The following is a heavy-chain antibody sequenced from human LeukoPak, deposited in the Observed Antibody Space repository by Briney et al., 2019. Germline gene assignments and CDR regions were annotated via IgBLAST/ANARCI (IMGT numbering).Heavy chain of an antibody. J-gene: IGHJ4*02. Sequence: ASVTVSCKASGYTFTGYYMHWVRQAPGQGLEWMGWINPNSGGTNYAQKFQGRVTMTRDTSISTAYMELSRLRSDDTAVYYCARDGRFGYSSSPSDHWGQGTLITVSS. CDR2: INPNSGGT. V-gene: IGHV1-2*02. CDR3: ARDGRFGYSSSPSDH. D-gene: IGHD6-13*01. CDR1: GYTFTGYY.